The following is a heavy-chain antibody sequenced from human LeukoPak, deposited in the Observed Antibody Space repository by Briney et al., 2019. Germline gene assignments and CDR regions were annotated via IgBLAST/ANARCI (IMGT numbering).Heavy chain of an antibody. Sequence: ASVKVSCKASGYTFTGYYMHWVRQAPGQGLEWMGWINPNSGGTNYAQKFQGRVTITRNTSISTAYMELSSLRSEDTAVYYCARGQAPDYWGQGTLVTVSS. V-gene: IGHV1-2*02. CDR3: ARGQAPDY. CDR2: INPNSGGT. CDR1: GYTFTGYY. J-gene: IGHJ4*02.